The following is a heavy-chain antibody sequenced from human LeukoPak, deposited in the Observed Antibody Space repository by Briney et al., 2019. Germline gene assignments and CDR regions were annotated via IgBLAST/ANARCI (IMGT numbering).Heavy chain of an antibody. CDR3: AREGPYYYDSSHDY. V-gene: IGHV3-74*01. CDR1: GGSISSGGYY. Sequence: ETLSLTCSVSGGSISSGGYYWSWIRQHPGKGLVWVSRINSDGSSTSYADSVKGRFTISRDNAKNTLYLQMNSLRAEDTAVYYCAREGPYYYDSSHDYWGQGTLVTVSS. D-gene: IGHD3-22*01. J-gene: IGHJ4*02. CDR2: INSDGSST.